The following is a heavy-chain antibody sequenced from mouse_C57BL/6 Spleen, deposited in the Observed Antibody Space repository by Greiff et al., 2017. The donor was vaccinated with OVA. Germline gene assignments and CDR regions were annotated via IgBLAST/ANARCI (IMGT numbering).Heavy chain of an antibody. Sequence: QVQLQQPGAELVMPGASVKLSCKASGYTFTSYWMHWVKQRPGQGLEWIGEIDPSDSYTNYNQKFKGKSTLTVDKSSSTAYMQLSSLTSEDSAVYYCARGNYSNYYYFDYWGQGTTLTVSS. V-gene: IGHV1-69*01. D-gene: IGHD2-5*01. CDR3: ARGNYSNYYYFDY. J-gene: IGHJ2*01. CDR1: GYTFTSYW. CDR2: IDPSDSYT.